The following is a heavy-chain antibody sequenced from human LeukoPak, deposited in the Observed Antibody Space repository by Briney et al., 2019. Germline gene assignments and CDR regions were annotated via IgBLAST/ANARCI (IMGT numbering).Heavy chain of an antibody. D-gene: IGHD3-3*01. CDR1: GFTFSSYW. CDR2: INSDGSST. J-gene: IGHJ5*02. CDR3: ASEALPYYDFWSGYYDSANWFDP. V-gene: IGHV3-74*01. Sequence: PGGSLRLSCAASGFTFSSYWMHWVRHAPGKGLVWVSRINSDGSSTSYADSVKGRFTISRDNAKNTLYLQMNSLRAEDTAVYYCASEALPYYDFWSGYYDSANWFDPWGQGTLVTVSS.